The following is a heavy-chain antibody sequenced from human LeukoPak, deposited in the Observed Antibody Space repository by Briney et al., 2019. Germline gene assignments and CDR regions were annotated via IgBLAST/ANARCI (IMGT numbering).Heavy chain of an antibody. D-gene: IGHD2-2*02. V-gene: IGHV3-23*01. J-gene: IGHJ4*02. CDR3: AKSTVPAAIRNYFDY. CDR2: ISGSGGST. CDR1: GFTFSSYA. Sequence: GGSLRLSCAASGFTFSSYAMSWVRQAPGKGLEWVSAISGSGGSTYYADSVKGRFTISRDNSKNTLHLQMNSLRAEDTAVYYCAKSTVPAAIRNYFDYWGQGTLVTVSS.